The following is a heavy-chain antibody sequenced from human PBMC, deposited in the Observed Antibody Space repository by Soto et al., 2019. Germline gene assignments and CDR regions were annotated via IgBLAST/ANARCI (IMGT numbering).Heavy chain of an antibody. J-gene: IGHJ5*02. CDR3: AHIHLGYCSSTSCYHWFDP. Sequence: SGPTLVNPTQTLTLTCTFSGFSLSTSGVGVGWIRQPPGKALEWLALIYWDDDKRYSPSLKSRLTITKDTSKNQVVLTMTNMDPVDTATYYCAHIHLGYCSSTSCYHWFDPWGQGTLVTVSS. CDR1: GFSLSTSGVG. V-gene: IGHV2-5*02. D-gene: IGHD2-2*01. CDR2: IYWDDDK.